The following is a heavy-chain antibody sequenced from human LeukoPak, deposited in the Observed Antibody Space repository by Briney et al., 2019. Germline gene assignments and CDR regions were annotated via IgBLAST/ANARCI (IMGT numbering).Heavy chain of an antibody. J-gene: IGHJ4*02. CDR3: ARLTSFGVVPYYFDY. V-gene: IGHV5-51*01. CDR2: IYPGDSDT. Sequence: GESLKISCKGSGYSFTSYRIGWVRQMPGKGLEWMGIIYPGDSDTRYSPSFQGQVTISADKSISTAYLQWSSLKASDTAMYYCARLTSFGVVPYYFDYWGQGTLVTVSS. CDR1: GYSFTSYR. D-gene: IGHD3-3*01.